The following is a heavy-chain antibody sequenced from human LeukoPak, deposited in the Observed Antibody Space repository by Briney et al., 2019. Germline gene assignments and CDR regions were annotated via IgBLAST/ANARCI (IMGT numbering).Heavy chain of an antibody. CDR2: IIPMFGPA. J-gene: IGHJ4*02. CDR1: GGTFTSYA. V-gene: IGHV1-69*06. CDR3: AREARRVAGHFDY. D-gene: IGHD6-13*01. Sequence: SVKVSCKASGGTFTSYAISWVRQAPGQGLEWMGGIIPMFGPANYAQKFQGRVTITADKSTSTAYMELSSLRSEDTAVYYCAREARRVAGHFDYWGQGTLVTVSS.